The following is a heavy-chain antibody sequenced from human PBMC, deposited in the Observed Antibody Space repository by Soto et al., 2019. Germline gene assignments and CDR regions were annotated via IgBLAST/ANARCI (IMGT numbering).Heavy chain of an antibody. D-gene: IGHD2-15*01. CDR2: VSTSGRST. J-gene: IGHJ4*02. Sequence: GGSLRLSCSASGFIFSESTIYWVRQAPGKGLEAISAVSTSGRSTYYADSVKDRFTISRDNSKHTLFLQMGSLRPEDTAIYYCVKQAHGLDGVAFDYWGQGTQVTVSS. V-gene: IGHV3-64D*06. CDR3: VKQAHGLDGVAFDY. CDR1: GFIFSEST.